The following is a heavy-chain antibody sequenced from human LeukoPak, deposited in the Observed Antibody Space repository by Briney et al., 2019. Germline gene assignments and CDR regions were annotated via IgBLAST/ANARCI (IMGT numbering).Heavy chain of an antibody. J-gene: IGHJ4*02. CDR3: ARDLQYYYGLGSYYGGFDY. V-gene: IGHV1-18*01. CDR2: ISAYNGNT. CDR1: GYTFTSYG. D-gene: IGHD3-10*01. Sequence: ASVKVSCKASGYTFTSYGISWVRQAPGQGLEWMGWISAYNGNTNYAQKLQGRVTMTTDTSTSTAYMELRSLRSDDTAVYYCARDLQYYYGLGSYYGGFDYWGQGTLVTVSS.